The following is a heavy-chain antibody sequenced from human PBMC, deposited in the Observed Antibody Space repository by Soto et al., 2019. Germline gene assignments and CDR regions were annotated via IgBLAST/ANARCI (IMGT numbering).Heavy chain of an antibody. V-gene: IGHV4-39*01. J-gene: IGHJ6*02. CDR3: TSQGYNWNYYYYYGMDV. Sequence: QLQLQESGPGLVKPSETLSLTCTVSGGSISSSSYYWGWIRQPPGKGLEWIGSIYYSGSTYYNPSLKSRVTISVDTSKNQFSLKLSSVTAADTAVYYCTSQGYNWNYYYYYGMDVWGQGTTVTVSS. CDR2: IYYSGST. D-gene: IGHD1-20*01. CDR1: GGSISSSSYY.